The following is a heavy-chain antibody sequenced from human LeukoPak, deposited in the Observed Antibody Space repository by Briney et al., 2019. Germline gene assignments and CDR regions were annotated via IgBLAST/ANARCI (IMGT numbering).Heavy chain of an antibody. Sequence: SGGSLRLSCAASGFTFSNYWMNWVRQAPGKGLEWVANIKQDGSEKYYVDSVKGRFTISRDNAKKSLYLQMSSLRAEDTAVYYCVRECLGSDYFDYWGQGNLVTVSS. J-gene: IGHJ4*02. D-gene: IGHD7-27*01. CDR2: IKQDGSEK. V-gene: IGHV3-7*01. CDR1: GFTFSNYW. CDR3: VRECLGSDYFDY.